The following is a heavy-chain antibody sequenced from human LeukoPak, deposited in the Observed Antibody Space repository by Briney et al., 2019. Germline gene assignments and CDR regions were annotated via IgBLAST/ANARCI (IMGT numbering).Heavy chain of an antibody. CDR1: GFTVSSNY. V-gene: IGHV3-53*05. CDR2: IYSGGST. D-gene: IGHD3-10*01. J-gene: IGHJ4*02. Sequence: GGSLRLSCAASGFTVSSNYMSWVRQAPGKGLEWVSVIYSGGSTYYADSVKGRFTISRDNSKNTLYLQMNSLRAEDTAVYYCAKDSGYYGSGSYYNFYWGQGTLVTVSS. CDR3: AKDSGYYGSGSYYNFY.